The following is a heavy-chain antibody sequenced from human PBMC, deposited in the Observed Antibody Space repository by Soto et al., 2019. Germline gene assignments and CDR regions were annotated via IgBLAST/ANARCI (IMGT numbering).Heavy chain of an antibody. D-gene: IGHD3-22*01. CDR3: TRSLPTMIVVVIFDY. J-gene: IGHJ4*02. CDR2: IRSKAYGGTT. V-gene: IGHV3-49*03. CDR1: GFTVGDYA. Sequence: PGGSLRLSCTASGFTVGDYAISWFRQAPGKGLEWVGFIRSKAYGGTTEYAASVKGRFTISRDDSKSIAYLQMNSLKTEDTAVYYCTRSLPTMIVVVIFDYWGQGTLVTVSS.